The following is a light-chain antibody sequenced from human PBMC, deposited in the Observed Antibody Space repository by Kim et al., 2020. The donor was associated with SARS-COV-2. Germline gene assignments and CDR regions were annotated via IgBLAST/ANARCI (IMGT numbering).Light chain of an antibody. Sequence: PGQTARSTCGGNNIGSKSVPGYQQKPGQAPVLVIYYDSDRPSGIPERFSGSNSGNTATLTISRVEAGDEADYYCQVWDSSSDHPGVFGGGTQLTVL. J-gene: IGLJ3*02. CDR3: QVWDSSSDHPGV. CDR1: NIGSKS. CDR2: YDS. V-gene: IGLV3-21*04.